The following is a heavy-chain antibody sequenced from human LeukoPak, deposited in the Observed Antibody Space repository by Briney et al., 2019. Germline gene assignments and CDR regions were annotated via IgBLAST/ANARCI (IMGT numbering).Heavy chain of an antibody. CDR1: GFTFSSYS. V-gene: IGHV3-21*04. Sequence: GGSLRLSCAASGFTFSSYSMNWVRQAPGKGLEWVSSISSSSSYIYYADSVKGRFTISRDNAKNSLYLQMNSLRAEDTAVYYCASHQTYFQPFDYWGQGTLVTVSS. D-gene: IGHD2/OR15-2a*01. J-gene: IGHJ4*02. CDR2: ISSSSSYI. CDR3: ASHQTYFQPFDY.